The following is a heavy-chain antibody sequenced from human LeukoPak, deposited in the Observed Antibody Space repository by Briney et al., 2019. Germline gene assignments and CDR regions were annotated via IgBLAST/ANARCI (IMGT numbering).Heavy chain of an antibody. CDR2: IKEDGSEK. J-gene: IGHJ4*02. D-gene: IGHD6-13*01. V-gene: IGHV3-7*01. Sequence: GGSLRLSCAAPGFTFSNYWMSWVRQAPGKGLEWVANIKEDGSEKYYVDSVKGRFTISRDNARNSLYLQMNSLRAEDTAVYYCARGRQLGYWGQGTLVTVSS. CDR3: ARGRQLGY. CDR1: GFTFSNYW.